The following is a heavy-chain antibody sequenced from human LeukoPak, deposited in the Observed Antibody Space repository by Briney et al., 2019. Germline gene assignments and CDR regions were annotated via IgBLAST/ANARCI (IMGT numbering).Heavy chain of an antibody. V-gene: IGHV4-34*01. D-gene: IGHD3-10*01. J-gene: IGHJ4*02. CDR1: GGSFRGYY. CDR3: AKHYMGSSYNRAVDY. Sequence: PSETLSLTCAVYGGSFRGYYWSWIRQPPGKGLEWIGEINHSGSTNYNPSLKSRVTISVDTSKNQFSLKLSSVTAADTAVYYCAKHYMGSSYNRAVDYWGQGTLVTVSS. CDR2: INHSGST.